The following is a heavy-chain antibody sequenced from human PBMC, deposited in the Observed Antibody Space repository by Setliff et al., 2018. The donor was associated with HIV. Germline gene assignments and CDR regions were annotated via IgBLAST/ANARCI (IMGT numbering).Heavy chain of an antibody. CDR2: VGAVGGPT. D-gene: IGHD3-10*02. V-gene: IGHV3-23*01. CDR1: GFTFSTYA. J-gene: IGHJ3*02. CDR3: AKVFVFGIDAFDI. Sequence: GESLRLSCAASGFTFSTYAMGWVRQAPGKGLEWVSTVGAVGGPTHYAESVKGRFTISKDNSKNALYLQMSSLRDEDTAVYYCAKVFVFGIDAFDIWGQGTMVTVSS.